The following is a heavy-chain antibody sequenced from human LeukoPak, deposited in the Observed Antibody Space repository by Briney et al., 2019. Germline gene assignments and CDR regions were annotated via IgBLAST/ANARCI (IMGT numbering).Heavy chain of an antibody. CDR2: ISYDGSNK. Sequence: HPGGSLRLSCAASGFTFSSYAMHWVRQAPGKGLEWVAVISYDGSNKYYADSVKGRFTISRDNSKNTLYLQMNSLRAVDTAVYYCARGGGYGGNRFDYWGQGTLVTVSS. CDR3: ARGGGYGGNRFDY. J-gene: IGHJ4*02. CDR1: GFTFSSYA. D-gene: IGHD4-23*01. V-gene: IGHV3-30-3*01.